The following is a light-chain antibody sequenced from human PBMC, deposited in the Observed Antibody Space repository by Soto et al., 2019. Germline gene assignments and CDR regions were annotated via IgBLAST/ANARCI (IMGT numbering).Light chain of an antibody. V-gene: IGKV3-11*01. CDR1: QSINTY. Sequence: ETVLTQSPATLSLSPGERATLSCRASQSINTYLAWYQQKPGQAPRLLIYDASNRATGIPARFSGSGSGTDFTLTISRPEHEDFAVYYCQQRFTWPSFGPGTKVDV. CDR2: DAS. CDR3: QQRFTWPS. J-gene: IGKJ3*01.